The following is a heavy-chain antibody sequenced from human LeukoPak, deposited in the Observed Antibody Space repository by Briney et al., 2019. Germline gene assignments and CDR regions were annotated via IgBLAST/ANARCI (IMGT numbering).Heavy chain of an antibody. CDR2: IWYDGSNK. Sequence: GRSLRLSCAASGFTFSSYGMHWVRQAPGKGLEWVAVIWYDGSNKYYADSVKGRFTISRDNSKNTLFLQMNSLRAEDTAVYYCAGSEGSSWNELGYWGQGTLVTVSS. CDR1: GFTFSSYG. CDR3: AGSEGSSWNELGY. D-gene: IGHD6-13*01. V-gene: IGHV3-33*01. J-gene: IGHJ4*02.